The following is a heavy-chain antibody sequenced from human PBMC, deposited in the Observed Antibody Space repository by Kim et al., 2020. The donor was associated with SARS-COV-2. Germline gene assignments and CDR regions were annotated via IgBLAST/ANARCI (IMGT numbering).Heavy chain of an antibody. V-gene: IGHV3-30-3*01. D-gene: IGHD3-3*01. Sequence: GGSLRLSCAASGFTFSSYAMHWVRQAPGKGLEWVAVISYDGSNKYYADSVKGRFTISRDNSKNTLYLQMNSLRAEDTAVYYCAREDGATYYDFWSGYPPGDYWGQGTLVTVSS. J-gene: IGHJ4*02. CDR2: ISYDGSNK. CDR1: GFTFSSYA. CDR3: AREDGATYYDFWSGYPPGDY.